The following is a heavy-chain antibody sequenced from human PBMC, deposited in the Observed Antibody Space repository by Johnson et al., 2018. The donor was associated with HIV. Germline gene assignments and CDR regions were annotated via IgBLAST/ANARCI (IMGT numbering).Heavy chain of an antibody. D-gene: IGHD2-8*01. CDR1: GFTFSNYA. J-gene: IGHJ3*01. CDR3: ARHRGVYPTSPGGVGAFDF. Sequence: MLLVESGGGVVQPGRSLRLSCAASGFTFSNYAVHWVRQAPGKGLEWVCGINWNGGSTHFPDSLKGRFTISRDNAKNSLFLQMNSLRAEDTALYYCARHRGVYPTSPGGVGAFDFWGPGTMVTVSS. V-gene: IGHV3-20*04. CDR2: INWNGGST.